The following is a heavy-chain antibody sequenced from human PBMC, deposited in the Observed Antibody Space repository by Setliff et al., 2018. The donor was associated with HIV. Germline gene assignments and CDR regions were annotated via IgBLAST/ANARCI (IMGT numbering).Heavy chain of an antibody. D-gene: IGHD1-26*01. CDR3: ARGCRVGWAFTYGMDV. V-gene: IGHV3-30*01. CDR1: GFIFSSYA. CDR2: MSYDGKNK. Sequence: LRLSCAASGFIFSSYAMHWVRQAPGKGLVWVAVMSYDGKNKYYADSVKGRFTISRDNSKNTLFLQMNRLRPEDTAVYYCARGCRVGWAFTYGMDVWGQGTLVTVSS. J-gene: IGHJ6*02.